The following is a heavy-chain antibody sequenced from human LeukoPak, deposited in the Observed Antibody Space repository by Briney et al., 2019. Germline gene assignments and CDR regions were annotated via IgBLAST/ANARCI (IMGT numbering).Heavy chain of an antibody. CDR3: ARVSSRPWLYSSSWARPLDAFDI. J-gene: IGHJ3*02. V-gene: IGHV1-18*01. Sequence: ASVKVSCKASGYTFTSYGISWVRQAPGQGLEWMGRISAYNGNTNYAQKLQGRVTMTTDTSTSTAYMELRSLRSDDTAVYYCARVSSRPWLYSSSWARPLDAFDIWGQGTMVTVSS. CDR1: GYTFTSYG. CDR2: ISAYNGNT. D-gene: IGHD6-13*01.